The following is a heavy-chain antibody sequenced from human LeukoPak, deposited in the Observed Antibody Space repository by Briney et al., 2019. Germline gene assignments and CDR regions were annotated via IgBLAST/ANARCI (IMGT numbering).Heavy chain of an antibody. J-gene: IGHJ2*01. V-gene: IGHV3-23*01. CDR1: GFTFSSYA. Sequence: GGSLRLSCAASGFTFSSYAMSWVRQAPGKGLEWVSAISGSGGSTYYADSVKGRFTISRDNSKNTLYVQMNSLRAEDTAIYYCAKKGYYDNSGYLTPYWYFDLWGRGTLVTVSS. CDR2: ISGSGGST. D-gene: IGHD3-22*01. CDR3: AKKGYYDNSGYLTPYWYFDL.